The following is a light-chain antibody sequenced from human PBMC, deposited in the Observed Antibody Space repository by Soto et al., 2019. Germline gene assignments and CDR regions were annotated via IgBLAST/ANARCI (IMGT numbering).Light chain of an antibody. CDR1: QAVSSW. Sequence: DNQLTQSPSSISSSVGDIFTITCRSSQAVSSWLAWFQQKPGMAPKLVIYDVSSLQSGVPSRFSGSGSGTEFTLTISSLQPEDFATYYCQQSNNHPISFGQGTRLEIK. CDR2: DVS. J-gene: IGKJ5*01. V-gene: IGKV1-12*01. CDR3: QQSNNHPIS.